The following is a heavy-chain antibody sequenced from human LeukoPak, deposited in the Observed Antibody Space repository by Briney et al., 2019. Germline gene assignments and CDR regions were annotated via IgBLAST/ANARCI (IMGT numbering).Heavy chain of an antibody. J-gene: IGHJ4*02. CDR3: AKISSSAEPNFDY. D-gene: IGHD1-14*01. CDR2: IWPDGSKK. Sequence: PGGPLRLSCAASGFTFRTYARHWVRQAPGKGLEWVALIWPDGSKKFSAHSVKGRFNIYRDNSNRTLYLQMNSLRPEDTALYFCAKISSSAEPNFDYWGEGILLTVSS. V-gene: IGHV3-33*06. CDR1: GFTFRTYA.